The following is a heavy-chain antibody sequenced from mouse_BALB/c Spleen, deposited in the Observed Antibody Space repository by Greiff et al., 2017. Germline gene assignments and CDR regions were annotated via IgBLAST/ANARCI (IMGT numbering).Heavy chain of an antibody. Sequence: EVMLVESGGGLVKPGGSLKLSCAASGFTFSDYYMYWVRQTPEKRLEWVGTISDGGSYTNYPDSVKGRSTISRDNPTNTPFLQMTSLMSEDAAMYYCARTGTWDWYFDDWGEGTTVTVSS. CDR3: ARTGTWDWYFDD. D-gene: IGHD4-1*01. CDR2: ISDGGSYT. J-gene: IGHJ1*01. CDR1: GFTFSDYY. V-gene: IGHV5-4*02.